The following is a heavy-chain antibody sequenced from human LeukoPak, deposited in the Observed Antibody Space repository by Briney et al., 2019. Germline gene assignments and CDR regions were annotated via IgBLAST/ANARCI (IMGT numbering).Heavy chain of an antibody. Sequence: SETLSLTCTVSGGSISSYYWSWIRQPPGKGLEWIGYIYYSGSTNYNPSLKSRVTISVDTSKNQFSLKPSSVTAADTAVYYCARGDGYKTLRLGYWGQGTLVTVSS. CDR3: ARGDGYKTLRLGY. CDR1: GGSISSYY. V-gene: IGHV4-59*12. D-gene: IGHD5-24*01. J-gene: IGHJ4*02. CDR2: IYYSGST.